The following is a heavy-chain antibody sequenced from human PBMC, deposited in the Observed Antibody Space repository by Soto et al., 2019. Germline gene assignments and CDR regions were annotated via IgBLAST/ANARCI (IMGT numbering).Heavy chain of an antibody. Sequence: SETLSLTCTVSGGSISSSSYYWGWIRQPPGKGLEWIGSIFYSGSTYYNPSLKSRVTISVDTSKNQFSLKLSSVTAADTAVYYCVCFFSGGYSYVFHYYGRDVGGKGTRFPVPS. V-gene: IGHV4-39*01. D-gene: IGHD5-18*01. CDR1: GGSISSSSYY. J-gene: IGHJ6*04. CDR3: VCFFSGGYSYVFHYYGRDV. CDR2: IFYSGST.